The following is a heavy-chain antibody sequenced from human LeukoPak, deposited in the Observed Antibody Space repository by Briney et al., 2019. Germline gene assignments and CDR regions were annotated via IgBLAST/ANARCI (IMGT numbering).Heavy chain of an antibody. J-gene: IGHJ5*02. V-gene: IGHV5-51*01. CDR2: IYPGDSDT. CDR3: ARRKGIVGANNWFDP. CDR1: GYSFTRNW. D-gene: IGHD1-26*01. Sequence: GESLKISCKGSGYSFTRNWIGWVRQMPGKGLEWMGIIYPGDSDTRYSPSFQGQVTISADKSISTAYLQWSSLKASDTAMYYCARRKGIVGANNWFDPWGQGTLVTVSS.